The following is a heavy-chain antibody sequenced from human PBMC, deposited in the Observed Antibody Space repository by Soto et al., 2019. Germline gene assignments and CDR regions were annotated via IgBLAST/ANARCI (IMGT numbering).Heavy chain of an antibody. CDR2: IFWDDDK. J-gene: IGHJ4*01. D-gene: IGHD3-3*01. Sequence: SGPTLVNPTQTLTLTCTFSGFSLSTSGVAVGLIRQAPRKAPEWLAFIFWDDDKRYSPSLENRLTITKDTSKNQVVLTMTNMDPVYTATYYCARIFDFLSGYYSSYWGRGTLVNVSS. V-gene: IGHV2-5*02. CDR3: ARIFDFLSGYYSSY. CDR1: GFSLSTSGVA.